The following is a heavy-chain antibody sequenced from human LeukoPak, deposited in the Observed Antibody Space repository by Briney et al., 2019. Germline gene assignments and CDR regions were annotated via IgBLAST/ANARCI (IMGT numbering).Heavy chain of an antibody. Sequence: PGGSLRLSCAASGFSFGTYGLHWVRQAPGKGLEWVSVIYSGGSTYYADSVKGRFTISRDNSKNTLYLQMNSLRAEDTAVYYCARDPSDYWGQGTLVTVSS. J-gene: IGHJ4*02. CDR3: ARDPSDY. V-gene: IGHV3-66*01. CDR2: IYSGGST. CDR1: GFSFGTYG.